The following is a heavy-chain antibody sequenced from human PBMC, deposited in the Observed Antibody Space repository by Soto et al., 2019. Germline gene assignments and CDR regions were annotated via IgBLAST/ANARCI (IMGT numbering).Heavy chain of an antibody. CDR2: INPKSGGT. CDR3: ARGDSTDCSNGACSFFYNHDMDV. J-gene: IGHJ6*02. V-gene: IGHV1-2*04. Sequence: ASVKVSCKASGYSFTDYHIHWVRQAPGQGLEWLGRINPKSGGTSTAQKFQGWVTMTTDTSISTASMELTRLTSDDTAIYYCARGDSTDCSNGACSFFYNHDMDVWGQGTTVTVSS. CDR1: GYSFTDYH. D-gene: IGHD2-8*01.